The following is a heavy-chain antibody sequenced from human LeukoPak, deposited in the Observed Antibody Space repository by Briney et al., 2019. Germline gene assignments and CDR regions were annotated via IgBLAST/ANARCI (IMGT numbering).Heavy chain of an antibody. Sequence: GGSLRLSCAASGFSFSNYWMSWVRQAPGKGLEWVANIKEDGSEKYYVDSVKGRFTISRDNAKNSLYLQMNSLRAEDTAVYYCARDPGGYDRDYWGQGTLVTVSS. CDR2: IKEDGSEK. CDR3: ARDPGGYDRDY. D-gene: IGHD5-12*01. CDR1: GFSFSNYW. J-gene: IGHJ4*02. V-gene: IGHV3-7*01.